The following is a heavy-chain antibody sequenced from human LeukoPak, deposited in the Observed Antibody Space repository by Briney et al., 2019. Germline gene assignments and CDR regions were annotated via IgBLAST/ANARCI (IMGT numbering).Heavy chain of an antibody. CDR3: ARDSRYDSGWFDDGMDV. Sequence: SETLSLTCAVYSGPFSGYYWSWIRQPPGKGLEWIGEINDSGSTNYNPSLKSRVTISVDASKNQISLKLSSVTAADTAVYYCARDSRYDSGWFDDGMDVWGPGTTVTVSS. CDR2: INDSGST. J-gene: IGHJ6*02. V-gene: IGHV4-34*01. D-gene: IGHD6-13*01. CDR1: SGPFSGYY.